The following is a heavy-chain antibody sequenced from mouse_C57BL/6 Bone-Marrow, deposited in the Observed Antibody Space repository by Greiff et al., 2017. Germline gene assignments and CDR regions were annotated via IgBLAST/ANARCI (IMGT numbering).Heavy chain of an antibody. CDR2: ISDGGSYT. V-gene: IGHV5-4*01. Sequence: EVQGVESGGGLVKPGGSLKLSCAASGFTFSSSAMSWVRQTPEKRLEWVATISDGGSYTYYPDNVKGRFTISRDNAKNNLYLQMSHLKSEDTAMYYCARDSGYPSWFAYWGQGTLVTVSA. CDR3: ARDSGYPSWFAY. J-gene: IGHJ3*01. D-gene: IGHD2-2*01. CDR1: GFTFSSSA.